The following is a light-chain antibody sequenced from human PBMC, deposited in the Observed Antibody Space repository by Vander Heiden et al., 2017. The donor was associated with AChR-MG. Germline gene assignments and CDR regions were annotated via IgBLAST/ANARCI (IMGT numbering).Light chain of an antibody. Sequence: HSVLPQPPSASGTPGQTVTISCSGSSSNIGSNYVYWYQQLPGTAPKLLIYSNNQRPSGVPDRFSGSKSGTSASLAISGLRSEDEADYYCAAWDDSLSGPVFGGGTKLTVL. CDR2: SNN. CDR3: AAWDDSLSGPV. J-gene: IGLJ3*02. V-gene: IGLV1-47*02. CDR1: SSNIGSNY.